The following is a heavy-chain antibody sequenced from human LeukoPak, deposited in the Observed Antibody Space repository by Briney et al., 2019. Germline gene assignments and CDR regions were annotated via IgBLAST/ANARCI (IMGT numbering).Heavy chain of an antibody. J-gene: IGHJ4*03. CDR1: GGSFSSYY. V-gene: IGHV4-34*01. CDR3: ARGPTISETGYFDY. Sequence: QPSETLSLTCAVYGGSFSSYYWSWIRQSPGKGLEWIAEINHRGDTNYNPSVKSRVTISVDTSKNQFSLKVTSLTAVDTAVYYCARGPTISETGYFDYWGQGTLVTVSS. CDR2: INHRGDT. D-gene: IGHD1-1*01.